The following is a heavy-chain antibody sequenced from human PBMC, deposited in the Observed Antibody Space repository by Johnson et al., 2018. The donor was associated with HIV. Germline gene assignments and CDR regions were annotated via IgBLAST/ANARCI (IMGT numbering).Heavy chain of an antibody. CDR2: ILFDGSNK. J-gene: IGHJ3*01. CDR3: VKDTGGNSGSDAFDF. V-gene: IGHV3-30*18. CDR1: GFTFSSYA. Sequence: QVQLVESGGGLVQPGGSLRLSCAASGFTFSSYAMHWVRQAPGKGLEWVAVILFDGSNKYYADSVKGRFTISRDNSKSTLYLQMNSLKTEDTALCYCVKDTGGNSGSDAFDFWGQGTMVTVSS. D-gene: IGHD4-23*01.